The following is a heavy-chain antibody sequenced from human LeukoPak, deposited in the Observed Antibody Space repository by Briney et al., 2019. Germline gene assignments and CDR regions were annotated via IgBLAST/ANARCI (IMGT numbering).Heavy chain of an antibody. J-gene: IGHJ4*02. Sequence: ASVKVSCKASGYTFTGYYMHWVRQAPGQGLEWMGWINPNSGGTNYAQKFQGRVTMTRDTSISTAYMELSRLRSDDTAVYYCARPYCSGDSCYSRFDYWGQGTLVTVSS. V-gene: IGHV1-2*02. CDR2: INPNSGGT. CDR1: GYTFTGYY. CDR3: ARPYCSGDSCYSRFDY. D-gene: IGHD2-15*01.